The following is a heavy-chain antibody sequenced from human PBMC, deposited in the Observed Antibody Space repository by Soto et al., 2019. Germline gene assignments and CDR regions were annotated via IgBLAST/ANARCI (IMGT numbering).Heavy chain of an antibody. V-gene: IGHV1-18*01. CDR3: ASSGPPAGY. Sequence: QVQLVQSGAEVKKPGASVKVSCKASGYTFTSYAISWVRQAPGQGLEWMGWISAYNGNTNYAQQLQGRVTMTTDTSPTTAYMELRRLRADDTAVYYCASSGPPAGYWGQGTRVTVSS. J-gene: IGHJ4*02. D-gene: IGHD3-10*01. CDR1: GYTFTSYA. CDR2: ISAYNGNT.